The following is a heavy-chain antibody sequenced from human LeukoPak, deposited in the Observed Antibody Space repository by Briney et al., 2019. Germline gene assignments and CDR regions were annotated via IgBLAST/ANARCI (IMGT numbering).Heavy chain of an antibody. J-gene: IGHJ3*01. CDR1: GGSFSDYY. CDR3: ARSYSRGFYEAFNL. Sequence: SETLLLACTVSGGSFSDYYWSWIRQPPGKELEWLGYLYYTGGTTYNPSLKSRVTISVDTSKKQISLRLNSVTAADTAVYFCARSYSRGFYEAFNLWGQGTTVTVSS. V-gene: IGHV4-59*08. D-gene: IGHD6-19*01. CDR2: LYYTGGT.